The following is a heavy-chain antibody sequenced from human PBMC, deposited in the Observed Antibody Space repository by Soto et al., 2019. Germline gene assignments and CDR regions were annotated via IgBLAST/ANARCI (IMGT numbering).Heavy chain of an antibody. V-gene: IGHV1-69*13. CDR3: ARGREVQRWTRLYAFDI. D-gene: IGHD1-26*01. Sequence: SVKVSCKASGGTFSSYAVSWVRQAPGQGLEWMGGIIPIFGTANYAQKFQGRVTITADESTSTAYMELSSLRSEDTAVYYCARGREVQRWTRLYAFDIWGQGTMVTVSS. J-gene: IGHJ3*02. CDR2: IIPIFGTA. CDR1: GGTFSSYA.